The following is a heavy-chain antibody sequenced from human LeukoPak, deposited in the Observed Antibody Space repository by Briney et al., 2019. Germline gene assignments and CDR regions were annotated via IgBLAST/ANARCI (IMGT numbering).Heavy chain of an antibody. Sequence: PSETLSLTCSVSGVPISSYYWNWIRQPPGKGLEWIGYIYYSGSTNYNPSLKSRVTISLDTSENQFSLKMNSVTAADTAMYYCGKVGGTFDAWGQGTRVTVSS. J-gene: IGHJ5*02. D-gene: IGHD4-23*01. CDR2: IYYSGST. CDR1: GVPISSYY. CDR3: GKVGGTFDA. V-gene: IGHV4-59*12.